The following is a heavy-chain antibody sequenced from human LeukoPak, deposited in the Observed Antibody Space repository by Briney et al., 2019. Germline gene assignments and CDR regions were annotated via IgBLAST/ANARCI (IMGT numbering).Heavy chain of an antibody. CDR3: ARLPDYYDSSCYPDAFDI. V-gene: IGHV5-51*01. J-gene: IGHJ3*02. Sequence: GESLKISCKGSGYSFTSYWIGWVRQMPGKGLEWTEIIYPGDSDTSSSPSFQAQVTFSADKSISTAYLQWSSRKASATAMYYCARLPDYYDSSCYPDAFDIWGQGTMVTVSS. CDR1: GYSFTSYW. CDR2: IYPGDSDT. D-gene: IGHD3-22*01.